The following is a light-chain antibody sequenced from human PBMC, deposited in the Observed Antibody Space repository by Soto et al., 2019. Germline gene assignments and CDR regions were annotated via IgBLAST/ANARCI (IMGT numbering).Light chain of an antibody. CDR2: DVT. CDR1: STDVGGYKY. J-gene: IGLJ1*01. V-gene: IGLV2-14*01. Sequence: QSVLTQPASVSGSPGQSITISCTGTSTDVGGYKYVSWYQQNPGKAPKLMIYDVTGRPSGVSDRFSGSKSGNTASLIISGLQPEDEADYYCISYTRSDTYVFGTGTKVTVL. CDR3: ISYTRSDTYV.